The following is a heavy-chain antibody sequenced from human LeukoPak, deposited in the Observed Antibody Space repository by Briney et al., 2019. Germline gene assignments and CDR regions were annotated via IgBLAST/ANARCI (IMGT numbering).Heavy chain of an antibody. CDR3: ARDGYYGSGSPPYYFDY. D-gene: IGHD3-10*01. V-gene: IGHV3-21*01. J-gene: IGHJ4*02. Sequence: GGSLRLSCAASGFTFSSYSMNWVRQAPGKGLEWVSSISSSSSYIYYADSVKGRFTISRDNAKNSLYLQMNSLRAEDTAVYYCARDGYYGSGSPPYYFDYWGQGTLVTVSS. CDR2: ISSSSSYI. CDR1: GFTFSSYS.